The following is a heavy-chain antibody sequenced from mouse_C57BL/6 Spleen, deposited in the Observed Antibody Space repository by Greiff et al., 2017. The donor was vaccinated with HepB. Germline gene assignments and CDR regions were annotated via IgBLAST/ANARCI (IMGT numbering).Heavy chain of an antibody. CDR1: GYTFTDYY. D-gene: IGHD2-10*02. J-gene: IGHJ3*01. CDR2: INPNNGGT. Sequence: VQLQQSGPELVKPGASVKISCKASGYTFTDYYMHWVKQSHGQSLEWIGDINPNNGGTSYNQKFKGKATLTVDKSSSTAYMELSSLTSEDSAVYYCARVRYGNDYFAYWGQGTLLTVSA. CDR3: ARVRYGNDYFAY. V-gene: IGHV1-26*01.